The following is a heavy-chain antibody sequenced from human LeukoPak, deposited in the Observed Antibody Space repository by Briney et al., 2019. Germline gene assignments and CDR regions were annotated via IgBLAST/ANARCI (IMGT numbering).Heavy chain of an antibody. J-gene: IGHJ4*02. V-gene: IGHV5-51*01. CDR3: ARQVAVAAWEY. Sequence: GASLKISCKGSGYSFISYWIGWVRQMPGKGLEWMGIIYPGDSETRYSPSFQGQVTISADKSINTAYLQWSSLKASDTAMYYCARQVAVAAWEYWGQGTLVTVSS. D-gene: IGHD6-19*01. CDR2: IYPGDSET. CDR1: GYSFISYW.